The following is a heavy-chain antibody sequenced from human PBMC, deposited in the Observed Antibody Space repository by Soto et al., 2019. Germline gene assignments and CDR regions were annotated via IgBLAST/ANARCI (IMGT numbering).Heavy chain of an antibody. CDR3: ARGPRYYDILTGSYRGSYYYYMDV. CDR1: GGSFSGYY. Sequence: QVQLQQWGAGLLKPSETLSLTCAVYGGSFSGYYWSWIRQPPGKGLEWIGEINHSGSTNYNPSLKSRVTISVDTSKNQFSLKLSSVTAADTAVYYCARGPRYYDILTGSYRGSYYYYMDVWGKGTTVTVSS. V-gene: IGHV4-34*01. CDR2: INHSGST. D-gene: IGHD3-9*01. J-gene: IGHJ6*03.